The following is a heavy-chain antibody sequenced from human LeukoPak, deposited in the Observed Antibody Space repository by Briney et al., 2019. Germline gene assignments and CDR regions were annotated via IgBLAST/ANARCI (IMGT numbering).Heavy chain of an antibody. V-gene: IGHV4-61*02. D-gene: IGHD6-19*01. CDR3: ARESSGWTGNY. CDR1: GGSISSGSYY. Sequence: SQTLSLTCTVSGGSISSGSYYWSWIRQPAGKGLEWIGSIYHSGSTYYNPSLKSRVTISVDTSKNQFSLKLSSVTAADTAVYYCARESSGWTGNYWGQGTLVTVSS. CDR2: IYHSGST. J-gene: IGHJ4*02.